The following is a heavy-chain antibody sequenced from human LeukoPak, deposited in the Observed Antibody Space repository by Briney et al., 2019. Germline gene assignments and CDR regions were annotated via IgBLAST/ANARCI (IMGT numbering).Heavy chain of an antibody. CDR2: INPNSGGT. D-gene: IGHD4-17*01. V-gene: IGHV1-2*02. CDR3: ARLAVTTLDY. J-gene: IGHJ4*02. CDR1: VYTFTDYY. Sequence: ASVTVSFTASVYTFTDYYMHWVRQAPGQGLEWMGWINPNSGGTKYAQKFQGRITMTRDTSISTAYMELSRLRSDDTAVYYCARLAVTTLDYWGQGTLVTVSS.